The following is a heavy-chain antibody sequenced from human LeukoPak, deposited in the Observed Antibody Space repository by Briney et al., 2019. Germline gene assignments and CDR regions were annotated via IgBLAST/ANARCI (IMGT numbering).Heavy chain of an antibody. CDR3: AKERCSGGSCYSAGEYFDY. V-gene: IGHV3-30*18. J-gene: IGHJ4*02. CDR2: ISFDGTNK. Sequence: TGGSLGLSCTTSGFSFSNYDIHWVRQAPGKGLEWVAVISFDGTNKYYADSVKGRFTISIDNSKNKLYLQMNRLRDEDTAVYYCAKERCSGGSCYSAGEYFDYWGQGTLVTVSS. D-gene: IGHD2-15*01. CDR1: GFSFSNYD.